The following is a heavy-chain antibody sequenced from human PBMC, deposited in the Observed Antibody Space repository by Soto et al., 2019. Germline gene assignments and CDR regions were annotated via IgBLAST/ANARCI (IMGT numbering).Heavy chain of an antibody. D-gene: IGHD2-8*02. CDR1: GFSCSSYD. Sequence: PGGCLRLSCAACGFSCSSYDMSWARQAPGKGLEWVSTILVDGRTFYVDSVKGRFTISRDSSNNMVYLQMNSLTAGDTALYYCAKATATGGGAFDICGQGTMVTVSS. J-gene: IGHJ3*02. CDR3: AKATATGGGAFDI. V-gene: IGHV3-23*01. CDR2: ILVDGRT.